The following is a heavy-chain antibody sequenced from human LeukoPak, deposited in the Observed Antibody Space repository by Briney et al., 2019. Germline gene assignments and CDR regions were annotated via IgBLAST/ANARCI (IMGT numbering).Heavy chain of an antibody. CDR2: IFPGDSDT. CDR3: ARHAGLWFGVFDI. D-gene: IGHD3-10*01. V-gene: IGHV5-51*01. J-gene: IGHJ3*02. CDR1: GYSFTNYW. Sequence: GESLKISCKASGYSFTNYWIGWVRRMPGKGLEWMGMIFPGDSDTRYSPSFQGQVTISADESISTAYLQWSSLKASDTAIYYCARHAGLWFGVFDIWGQGTMVTVSS.